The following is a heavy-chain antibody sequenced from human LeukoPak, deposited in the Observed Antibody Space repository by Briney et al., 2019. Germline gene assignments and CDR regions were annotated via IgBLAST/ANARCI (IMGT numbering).Heavy chain of an antibody. CDR2: IHSGGST. CDR3: ARDPDSYGYDY. D-gene: IGHD5-18*01. V-gene: IGHV3-66*01. J-gene: IGHJ4*02. CDR1: GSTVSSNY. Sequence: GGSLRLSCAASGSTVSSNYMNWVRQAPGKGLEWVSVIHSGGSTYYADSVKGRFTISGDNSKNTLYLQMNSLRAEDTGVYYCARDPDSYGYDYWGQGTLVTVSS.